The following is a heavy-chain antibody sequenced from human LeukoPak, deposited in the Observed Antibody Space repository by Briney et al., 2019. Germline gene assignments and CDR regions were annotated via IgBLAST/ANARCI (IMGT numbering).Heavy chain of an antibody. CDR2: ICYNGST. CDR1: GGSISRYY. CDR3: ARLRSRYDPEWLFDY. Sequence: PSETLSLTSTVSGGSISRYYWNWIRQPPGKGLEWIGYICYNGSTNHNPSLKSRVTISVDTSKNQFSLKLSSVTAADTAVYYCARLRSRYDPEWLFDYWGQGTLVTVSS. J-gene: IGHJ4*02. V-gene: IGHV4-59*08. D-gene: IGHD3-3*01.